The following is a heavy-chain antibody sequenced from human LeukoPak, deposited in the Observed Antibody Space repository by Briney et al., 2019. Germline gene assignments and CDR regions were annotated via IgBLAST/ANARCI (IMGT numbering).Heavy chain of an antibody. J-gene: IGHJ4*02. D-gene: IGHD2-8*01. CDR1: GFSLSTSGVG. Sequence: SGPTLVKPTQTLTLTCTFSGFSLSTSGVGVGWIRQPPGKALEWLSLIYWDNDKRYSPSLNARLTITKDTSKNQVVLTMTNMDPVDTATYCCAHRVAANNGYDYWGQGILVTVSS. V-gene: IGHV2-5*02. CDR3: AHRVAANNGYDY. CDR2: IYWDNDK.